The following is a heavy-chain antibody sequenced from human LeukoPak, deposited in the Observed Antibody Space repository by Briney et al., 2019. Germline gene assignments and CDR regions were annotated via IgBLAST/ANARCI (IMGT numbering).Heavy chain of an antibody. CDR1: GGSISSSSYY. V-gene: IGHV4-39*01. Sequence: SETLSLTCTVSGGSISSSSYYWGWIRQPPGKGLEWIGSIYYSGSTYYNPSLKSRVTISVDTSKNQFSLKLSSVTAADTAVYYCARHGRWAAASNDYWGQGTLVTVSS. CDR2: IYYSGST. CDR3: ARHGRWAAASNDY. D-gene: IGHD6-13*01. J-gene: IGHJ4*02.